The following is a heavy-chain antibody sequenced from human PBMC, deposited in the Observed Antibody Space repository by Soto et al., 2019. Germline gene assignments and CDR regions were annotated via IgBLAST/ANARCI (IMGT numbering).Heavy chain of an antibody. V-gene: IGHV4-59*08. D-gene: IGHD6-19*01. J-gene: IGHJ4*02. Sequence: SETLSLTCTVSGGSISSYYWSWIRQPPGKGLEWIGYIYYSGSTNYNPSLKSRVTISVDTSKNQFSLKLSSVTAADTAVYYCAMAVAGPDFDYWGQGTLVTVS. CDR2: IYYSGST. CDR1: GGSISSYY. CDR3: AMAVAGPDFDY.